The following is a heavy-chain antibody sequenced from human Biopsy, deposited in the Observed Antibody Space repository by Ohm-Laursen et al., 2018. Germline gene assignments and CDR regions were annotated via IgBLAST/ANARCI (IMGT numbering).Heavy chain of an antibody. CDR2: IFNSANT. CDR1: GGSISSGGSY. CDR3: ARGDYFDSNGYFWFDP. V-gene: IGHV4-31*01. D-gene: IGHD3-22*01. Sequence: LTCPVSGGSISSGGSYWSWIRQRPGKGLEWIGYIFNSANTYYNPSLKNLITISGDTSKNQFSLKLNSVTAADTAVYYCARGDYFDSNGYFWFDPWGQGTLVTVSS. J-gene: IGHJ5*02.